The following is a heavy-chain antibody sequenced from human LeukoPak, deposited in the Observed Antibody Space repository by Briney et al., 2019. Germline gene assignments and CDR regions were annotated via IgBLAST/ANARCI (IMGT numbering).Heavy chain of an antibody. CDR1: GYSFTSYW. V-gene: IGHV1-2*02. Sequence: GESLKISCKGSGYSFTSYWIGWVRQAPGQGLEWMGWINPNSGGTNYAQKFQGRVTMTRDTSISTAYMELSRLRSDDTAVYYCARAWAYSGSYGYWGQGTLVTVSS. J-gene: IGHJ4*02. D-gene: IGHD1-26*01. CDR3: ARAWAYSGSYGY. CDR2: INPNSGGT.